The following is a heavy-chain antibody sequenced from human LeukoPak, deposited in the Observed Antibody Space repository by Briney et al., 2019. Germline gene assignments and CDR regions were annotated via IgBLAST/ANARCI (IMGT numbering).Heavy chain of an antibody. Sequence: ASVKVSCKASGYTFTSYDINWVRQAPGHGLEWMGWMKTKSGNTGYVQKFQGRFTITMNTSISTAYMELGSLRSDDTAVYYCARGRAAAGSDFDYWGQGTLVTVSS. CDR3: ARGRAAAGSDFDY. V-gene: IGHV1-8*03. D-gene: IGHD6-13*01. J-gene: IGHJ4*02. CDR2: MKTKSGNT. CDR1: GYTFTSYD.